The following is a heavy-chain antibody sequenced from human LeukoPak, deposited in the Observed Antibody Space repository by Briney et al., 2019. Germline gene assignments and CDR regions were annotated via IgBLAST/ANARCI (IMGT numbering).Heavy chain of an antibody. J-gene: IGHJ6*02. CDR1: GGSISSGSYY. D-gene: IGHD3-22*01. Sequence: SQTLSLTCTVSGGSISSGSYYWSWIRQPAGKGLEWIGRIYTSGSTNYNPSLKSRVTISVDTSKNQFSLKLSSVTAVDTAVYYCASEAIGYYYGMDVWGQGTTVTVSS. CDR3: ASEAIGYYYGMDV. V-gene: IGHV4-61*02. CDR2: IYTSGST.